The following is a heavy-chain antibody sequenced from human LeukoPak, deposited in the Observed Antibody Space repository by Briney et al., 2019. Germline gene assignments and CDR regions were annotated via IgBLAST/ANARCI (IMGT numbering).Heavy chain of an antibody. D-gene: IGHD3-22*01. CDR3: AKDYYYDSSGQAAFDI. V-gene: IGHV3-23*01. J-gene: IGHJ3*02. CDR2: ISGSGGST. Sequence: PGGSLRLSCAASGFTFSSYAMSWVRQAPGKGLEWVSAISGSGGSTYYADSVKGRFTISRDNSKNTLYLQMNSLRAEDTAVYYCAKDYYYDSSGQAAFDIWGQGTMVTVSS. CDR1: GFTFSSYA.